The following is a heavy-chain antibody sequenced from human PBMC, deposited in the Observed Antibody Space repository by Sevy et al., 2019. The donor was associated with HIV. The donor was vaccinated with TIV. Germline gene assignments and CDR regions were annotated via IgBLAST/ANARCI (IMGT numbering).Heavy chain of an antibody. D-gene: IGHD2-21*01. J-gene: IGHJ3*02. V-gene: IGHV3-9*01. CDR2: IYWNSGSI. CDR1: GFTFDDYA. CDR3: AKDTSPTAYSDAFDI. Sequence: GGSLRLSCAASGFTFDDYAMHWVRQAPGKGLEWVAGIYWNSGSIGYADSVKGRFTISRDNAKNSLYLQMNSLRAEDTDFYYCAKDTSPTAYSDAFDIWGQGTMVTVSS.